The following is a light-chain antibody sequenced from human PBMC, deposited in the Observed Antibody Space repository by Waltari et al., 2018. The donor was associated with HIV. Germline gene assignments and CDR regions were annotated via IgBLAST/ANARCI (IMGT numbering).Light chain of an antibody. V-gene: IGKV1-33*01. J-gene: IGKJ1*01. CDR2: DAT. CDR1: QDISNH. CDR3: QQYHHLPWA. Sequence: DIQMTKSPSSLSASVGDRVTISCQASQDISNHLNWYQQKPGKAPNLLIYDATNLETGAPSRFSGSGSGTDFTFTISSLQPADIATYYCQQYHHLPWAFGQGTKVEF.